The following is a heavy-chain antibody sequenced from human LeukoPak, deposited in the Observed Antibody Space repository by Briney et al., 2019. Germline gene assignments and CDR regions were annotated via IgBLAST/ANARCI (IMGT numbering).Heavy chain of an antibody. V-gene: IGHV3-23*01. CDR3: SSGDIFGDMVRAVISPFDP. CDR2: ISGSGGST. D-gene: IGHD3-10*01. CDR1: GFTFSSYA. Sequence: GGSLRLSCAASGFTFSSYAMSWVRQAPGKGLEWVSAISGSGGSTYYADSVKGRFTISRDNSKNTLYLQMNSLRAEDTAVYYCSSGDIFGDMVRAVISPFDPWGQGTLVTVSS. J-gene: IGHJ5*02.